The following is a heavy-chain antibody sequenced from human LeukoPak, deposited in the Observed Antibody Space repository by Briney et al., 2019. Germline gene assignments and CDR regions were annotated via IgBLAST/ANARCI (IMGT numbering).Heavy chain of an antibody. CDR3: ARDAYCSGGSCYSGLDY. D-gene: IGHD2-15*01. CDR2: ISYDGSNK. V-gene: IGHV3-30*04. CDR1: GFTLSSYA. Sequence: GGSLRLSCAASGFTLSSYAIHLVRQAPGKGLGLGGVISYDGSNKYYADSVKGRFTISRDNSKNTLYLQMNSLRAEDTAVYYCARDAYCSGGSCYSGLDYWGQGTLVTVSS. J-gene: IGHJ4*02.